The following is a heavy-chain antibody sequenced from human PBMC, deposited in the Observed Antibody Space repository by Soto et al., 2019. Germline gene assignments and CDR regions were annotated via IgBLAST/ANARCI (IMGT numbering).Heavy chain of an antibody. CDR1: GFSLSTSGVG. V-gene: IGHV2-5*02. Sequence: QITLKESGPTLVKPTQTLTLTCTFSGFSLSTSGVGVGWIRQPPGKALEWLALIYWDDDKRYSPSLKSRLTIAKDTSKNQVVLTMTNMDPVDTATYYCAHRHWTVLGFDYWGQGTLVTVSS. J-gene: IGHJ4*02. CDR3: AHRHWTVLGFDY. CDR2: IYWDDDK. D-gene: IGHD1-1*01.